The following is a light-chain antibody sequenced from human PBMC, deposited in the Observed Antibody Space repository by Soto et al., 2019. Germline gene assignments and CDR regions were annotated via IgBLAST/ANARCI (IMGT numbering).Light chain of an antibody. CDR2: DAS. CDR1: QGISSA. CDR3: QQRSNWPIT. V-gene: IGKV1-13*02. J-gene: IGKJ5*01. Sequence: IHLTQSPSSRSASVGDRVTVTCRASQGISSALAWYQQKPGNTPKLLIYDASSLQSGVPSRFSGSGTETDFTLTISSLEPEDFAVYYCQQRSNWPITFGQGTRLEIK.